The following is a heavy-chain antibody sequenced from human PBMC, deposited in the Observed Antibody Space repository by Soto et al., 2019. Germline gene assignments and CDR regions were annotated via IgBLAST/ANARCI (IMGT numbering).Heavy chain of an antibody. CDR1: GGSFSGYY. Sequence: SETLSLTCAVYGGSFSGYYWSWIRQPPGKGLEWIGEINHSGSTNYNPSLKSRVTISVDTSKNQFSLKLSSVTAADTAVYYCAKSKHGYYFDYWGQGTLVTVSS. D-gene: IGHD4-4*01. J-gene: IGHJ4*02. CDR3: AKSKHGYYFDY. V-gene: IGHV4-34*01. CDR2: INHSGST.